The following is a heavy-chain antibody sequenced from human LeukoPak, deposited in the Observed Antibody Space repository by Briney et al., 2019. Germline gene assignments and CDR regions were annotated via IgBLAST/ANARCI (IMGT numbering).Heavy chain of an antibody. D-gene: IGHD6-13*01. CDR3: AREGGRAAAGRFDY. Sequence: PGGSLRLSCAASGINFRSSGMHWVRQAPGKGLEWVTFIQNDGGDKSYAASVKGRFTISRDNSKNTVYLHMNSLRADDTALYYCAREGGRAAAGRFDYWGQGTLVTVSS. V-gene: IGHV3-30*02. J-gene: IGHJ4*02. CDR2: IQNDGGDK. CDR1: GINFRSSG.